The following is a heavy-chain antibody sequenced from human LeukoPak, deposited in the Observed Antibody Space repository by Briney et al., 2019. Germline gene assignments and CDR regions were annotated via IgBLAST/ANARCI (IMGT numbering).Heavy chain of an antibody. J-gene: IGHJ4*02. CDR1: GYTFTGYY. V-gene: IGHV1-2*02. CDR2: INPNSGGT. D-gene: IGHD3-16*02. Sequence: VASVKVSCKASGYTFTGYYMHWVRQAPGQGLEWMAWINPNSGGTNYAQKFQGRVTMTRDTSISTAYMELSRLRSDDTAVYYCARGDYYYDYVWGSYRSFAFDYWGQGTLVTVSS. CDR3: ARGDYYYDYVWGSYRSFAFDY.